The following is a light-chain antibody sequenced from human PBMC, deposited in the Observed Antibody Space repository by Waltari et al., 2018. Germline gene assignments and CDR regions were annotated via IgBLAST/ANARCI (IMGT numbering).Light chain of an antibody. V-gene: IGLV2-23*02. J-gene: IGLJ3*02. CDR3: CSYAGSFTWV. Sequence: QSALTQPASVSGSPGQSFTISCTGTSSDVWGYNLVSWYQQHPGKAPKLLIYDVSERPSGVSSRFSGSKSGNTASLTISGIQADDEADYYCCSYAGSFTWVFGGGTKVTVL. CDR1: SSDVWGYNL. CDR2: DVS.